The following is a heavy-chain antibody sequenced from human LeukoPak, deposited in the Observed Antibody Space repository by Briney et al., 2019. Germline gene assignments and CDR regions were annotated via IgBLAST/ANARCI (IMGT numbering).Heavy chain of an antibody. J-gene: IGHJ5*02. CDR1: GGSISSYY. V-gene: IGHV4-59*01. CDR2: IFYSGST. Sequence: SETLSLTCTVSGGSISSYYWNWIRQPPGKGLEWIGYIFYSGSTNYNPSLKSRVTISVDTSKNQFSLKLSSVTAADTAAYYCARVFSYPLRAPFDPWGQGTLVTVSS. D-gene: IGHD3-3*01. CDR3: ARVFSYPLRAPFDP.